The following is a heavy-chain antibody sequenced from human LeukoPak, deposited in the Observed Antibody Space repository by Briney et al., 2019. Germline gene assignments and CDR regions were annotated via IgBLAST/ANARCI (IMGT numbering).Heavy chain of an antibody. D-gene: IGHD3-16*02. CDR2: IYYSGST. Sequence: SETLSLTCTVSGGSISSYYWSWIRQPPGKGLEWIGYIYYSGSTNYNPSLKSRVTISVDTSKNQFSLKLSSVAAADTAVYYCARVAPYDYVWGSYRYTVDYWGQGTLVTVSS. J-gene: IGHJ4*02. V-gene: IGHV4-59*01. CDR1: GGSISSYY. CDR3: ARVAPYDYVWGSYRYTVDY.